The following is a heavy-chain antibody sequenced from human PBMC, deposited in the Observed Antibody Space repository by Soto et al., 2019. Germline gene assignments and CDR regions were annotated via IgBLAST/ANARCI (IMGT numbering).Heavy chain of an antibody. J-gene: IGHJ4*02. CDR1: GYSFAGYW. D-gene: IGHD3-9*01. Sequence: GESLKISCKGSGYSFAGYWITWVRQKPGKGLEWMGRIDPSDSQTYYSPSFRGHVTISVTKSITTVFLQWSSLRASDTAMYYCARNERFDRSASVDYWGQGTLVTVSS. V-gene: IGHV5-10-1*01. CDR3: ARNERFDRSASVDY. CDR2: IDPSDSQT.